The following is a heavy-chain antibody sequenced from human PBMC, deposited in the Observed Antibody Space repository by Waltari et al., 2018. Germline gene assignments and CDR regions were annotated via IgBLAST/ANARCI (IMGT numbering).Heavy chain of an antibody. CDR1: GYTFTGSS. CDR3: ARGVVPAEVYYFDY. D-gene: IGHD2-2*01. V-gene: IGHV1-2*02. Sequence: QVQLVQSGAEVKKPGASVTVSCKASGYTFTGSSMHWLRQAPGQGLEWMGWINPNSGGTNDAQKFQGRVTMTRDTSISTAYMELSRLRSDDTAVYYCARGVVPAEVYYFDYWGQGTLVTVSS. CDR2: INPNSGGT. J-gene: IGHJ4*02.